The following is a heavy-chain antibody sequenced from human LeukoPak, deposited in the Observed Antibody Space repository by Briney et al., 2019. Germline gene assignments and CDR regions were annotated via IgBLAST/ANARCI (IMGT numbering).Heavy chain of an antibody. CDR2: IHHSGST. V-gene: IGHV4-4*02. CDR3: ARDSSEWVAQHFDP. D-gene: IGHD6-19*01. CDR1: GGSISSGDW. Sequence: SETLSLTCDVSGGSISSGDWWTWVRQPPGKGLEWIGEIHHSGSTNYSPSLKSRVTTSIDKSKNQFSLKLTYVTAADTAVYYCARDSSEWVAQHFDPWGQGILVTVSS. J-gene: IGHJ5*02.